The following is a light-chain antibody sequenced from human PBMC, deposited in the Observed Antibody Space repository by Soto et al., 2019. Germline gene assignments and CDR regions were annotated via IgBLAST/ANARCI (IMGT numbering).Light chain of an antibody. CDR3: AAWDDSLNGVV. J-gene: IGLJ2*01. CDR2: YDD. CDR1: SSNIGNNA. V-gene: IGLV1-36*01. Sequence: QSVLTQPTSVSDAPRQRVTISCSGSSSNIGNNAVNWYQQLPGKAPKLLIYYDDLLPSGVSDRFSGSKSGTSASLAISGLQSEDEADYYCAAWDDSLNGVVFGGGTKLTVL.